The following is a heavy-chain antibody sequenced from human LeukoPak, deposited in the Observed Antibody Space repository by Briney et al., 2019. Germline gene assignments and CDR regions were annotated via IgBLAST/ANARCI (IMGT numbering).Heavy chain of an antibody. V-gene: IGHV1-69*05. CDR2: IIPFFGTA. D-gene: IGHD6-19*01. Sequence: ASVKVSCKASGGTFSSYAISWVRQAPGQGLEWMVGIIPFFGTANYAQKFQGRVTMTRNTSISTAYMELCSLRSEDTAVYYCARGRGQWLARGTNWYFDLWGRGNLVTVSS. J-gene: IGHJ2*01. CDR1: GGTFSSYA. CDR3: ARGRGQWLARGTNWYFDL.